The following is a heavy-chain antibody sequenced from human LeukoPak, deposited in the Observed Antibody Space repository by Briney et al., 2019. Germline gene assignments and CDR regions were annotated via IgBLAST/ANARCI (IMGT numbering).Heavy chain of an antibody. D-gene: IGHD1-26*01. CDR1: GFTFGDYG. CDR3: AKSRGSTLFDS. J-gene: IGHJ4*02. CDR2: INGGGDKT. Sequence: GGSLRLSCTASGFTFGDYGVSWVRQAPGKGLEWVSGINGGGDKTYYRDSVKGRITISRDNSKNTLYLQMNSLRAEDTAIYYCAKSRGSTLFDSWGQGTLVTVSS. V-gene: IGHV3-23*01.